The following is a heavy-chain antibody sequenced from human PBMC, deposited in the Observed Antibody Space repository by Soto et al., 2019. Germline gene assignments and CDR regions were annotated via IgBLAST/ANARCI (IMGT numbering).Heavy chain of an antibody. CDR2: ISWNSGSI. V-gene: IGHV3-9*01. CDR1: GFTFDDYA. CDR3: AKALSSIAAAGTSHAFDI. D-gene: IGHD6-13*01. J-gene: IGHJ3*02. Sequence: EVQLVESGGGLVQPGRSLRLSCAASGFTFDDYAMHWVRQAPGKGLEWVSGISWNSGSIGYADSVKGRFTISRDNAKNSLYLQMNSLRAEDTALYYWAKALSSIAAAGTSHAFDIWGQGTMVTVSS.